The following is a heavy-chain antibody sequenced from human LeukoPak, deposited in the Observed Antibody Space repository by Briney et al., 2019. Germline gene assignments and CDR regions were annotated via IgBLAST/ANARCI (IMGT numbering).Heavy chain of an antibody. Sequence: GASVKVSCKASGYTFTSYGISWVRQAPGQGLEWMGWISAYNGNTNYAQKLQGRVTMTTDTSTSTAYMELRSLRSDDTAVYYCARDRINCSGGSCYPEAFDIWGQGTMVTVSS. V-gene: IGHV1-18*01. CDR3: ARDRINCSGGSCYPEAFDI. CDR1: GYTFTSYG. D-gene: IGHD2-15*01. J-gene: IGHJ3*02. CDR2: ISAYNGNT.